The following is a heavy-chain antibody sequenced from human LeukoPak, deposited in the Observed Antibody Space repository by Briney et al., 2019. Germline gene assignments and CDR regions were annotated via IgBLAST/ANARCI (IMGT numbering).Heavy chain of an antibody. V-gene: IGHV4-30-4*08. CDR3: ASSTTYYYDSSGSDLDY. CDR1: GGSISSGDYY. CDR2: IYYSGST. J-gene: IGHJ4*02. D-gene: IGHD3-22*01. Sequence: SETLSLTCTVSGGSISSGDYYWSWIRQPPGKGLGWIGYIYYSGSTYYNPSLKSRVTISVDTSKNQFSLKLSSVTAADTAVYYCASSTTYYYDSSGSDLDYWGQGTLVTVSS.